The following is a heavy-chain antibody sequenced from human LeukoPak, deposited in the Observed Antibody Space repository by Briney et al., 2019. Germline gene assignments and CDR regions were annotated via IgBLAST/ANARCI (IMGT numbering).Heavy chain of an antibody. V-gene: IGHV1-46*01. Sequence: ASVKVSCKASGYTFTSYYMHWVRQAPGQGLEWMGIINPSGGSTSYAQEFQGRVTMTRDMSTSTVYMELSSLRSEDTAVYYCARVGGYSYDNYHFYYMDVWGKGTTVTVSS. J-gene: IGHJ6*03. D-gene: IGHD5-18*01. CDR1: GYTFTSYY. CDR2: INPSGGST. CDR3: ARVGGYSYDNYHFYYMDV.